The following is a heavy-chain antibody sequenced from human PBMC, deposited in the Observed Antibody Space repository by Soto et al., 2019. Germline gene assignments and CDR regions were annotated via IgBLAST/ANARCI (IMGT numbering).Heavy chain of an antibody. CDR1: GFTFSSYA. CDR3: AKRRPYSSSWYEDY. D-gene: IGHD6-13*01. V-gene: IGHV3-23*01. CDR2: ISGSGGST. Sequence: EVQLLESGGGLVQPGGSLRLSCAASGFTFSSYAMSWVRQAPGKGLGWVSAISGSGGSTYYADSVKGRFTICRDNSKNTLYPQMNSLRAEDTAVYYCAKRRPYSSSWYEDYWGQGPLVTVSS. J-gene: IGHJ4*02.